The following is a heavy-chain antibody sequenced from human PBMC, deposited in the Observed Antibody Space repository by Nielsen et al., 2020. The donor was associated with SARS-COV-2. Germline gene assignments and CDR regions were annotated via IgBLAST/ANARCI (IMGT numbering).Heavy chain of an antibody. CDR2: IYSGGST. J-gene: IGHJ6*02. D-gene: IGHD3-3*01. V-gene: IGHV3-53*01. Sequence: WIRQPPGKGLEWVSVIYSGGSTYYADSVKGRFTISRDNSKNTLYLQMNSLRAEDTAVYYCARGGLTIFGVVIIFDYYGMDVWGQGTMVTVSS. CDR3: ARGGLTIFGVVIIFDYYGMDV.